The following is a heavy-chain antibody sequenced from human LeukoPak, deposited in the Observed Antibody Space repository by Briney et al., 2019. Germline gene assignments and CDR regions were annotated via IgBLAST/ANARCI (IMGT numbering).Heavy chain of an antibody. V-gene: IGHV3-53*01. CDR2: IYSGGST. D-gene: IGHD3-10*01. J-gene: IGHJ4*02. CDR3: ATMVRGVIIGY. Sequence: SGGSLRLSCAASGFTFSNAWMSWVRQAPGKGLEWVSVIYSGGSTYYADSVKGRFTISRDNSKNTLYLQMNSLRAEDTAVYYCATMVRGVIIGYWGQGTLVTVSS. CDR1: GFTFSNAW.